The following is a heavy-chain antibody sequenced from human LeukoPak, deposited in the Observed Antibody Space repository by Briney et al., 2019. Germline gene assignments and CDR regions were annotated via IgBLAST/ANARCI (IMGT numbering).Heavy chain of an antibody. J-gene: IGHJ5*02. V-gene: IGHV1-69*05. CDR2: IIPIFGTA. Sequence: ASVKDSCKASGGTFSSYAISWVRQAPGQGLEWMGGIIPIFGTANYAQKFQGRVTITTDESTSTAYMELSSLRSEDTAVYYCAGLLGYCSGGSCYNNWFDPWGQGTLVTVSS. CDR3: AGLLGYCSGGSCYNNWFDP. CDR1: GGTFSSYA. D-gene: IGHD2-15*01.